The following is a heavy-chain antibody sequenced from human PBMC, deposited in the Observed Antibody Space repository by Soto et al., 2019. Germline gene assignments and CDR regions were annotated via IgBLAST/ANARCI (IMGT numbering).Heavy chain of an antibody. D-gene: IGHD5-18*01. Sequence: QVQLVESGGGVVQPGRSLRLSCAASGFTFSSYGMHWVRQAPGKGLEWVAVIWDDGSNKYYADSVKGRFTISRDNSKNPLYLQMNSLRAEDTAVYYCARDRILDYWGQGTLVTVSS. CDR3: ARDRILDY. CDR1: GFTFSSYG. CDR2: IWDDGSNK. J-gene: IGHJ4*02. V-gene: IGHV3-33*01.